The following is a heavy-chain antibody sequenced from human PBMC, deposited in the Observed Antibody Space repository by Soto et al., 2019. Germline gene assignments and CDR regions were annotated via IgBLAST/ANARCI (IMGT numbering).Heavy chain of an antibody. V-gene: IGHV4-30-4*01. CDR2: VWHTGIT. J-gene: IGHJ5*02. CDR3: AREERKGIISWFDP. CDR1: GGSINSDESY. Sequence: LSLTCTVSGGSINSDESYWSWIRQTPGGGLEWIGYVWHTGITHLNPSLKSRLTMAVDTSKNEFSLKLTSVSAADTAVYFCAREERKGIISWFDPWGQGTPVTVSS. D-gene: IGHD2-21*01.